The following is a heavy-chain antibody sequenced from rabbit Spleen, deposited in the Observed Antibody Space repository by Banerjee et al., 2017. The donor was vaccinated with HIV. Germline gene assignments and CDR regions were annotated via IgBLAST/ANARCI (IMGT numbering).Heavy chain of an antibody. CDR1: GVSFSGNSY. CDR2: IDTGSSGFT. Sequence: QSLEESGGDLVKPGASLTLTCIASGVSFSGNSYMCWVRQAPGKGLEWIVCIDTGSSGFTYFASWAKGRFTISKTSSTTVTLQMTSLTAADTATYFCARDTATSFSSYGMDLWGPGLVTVS. J-gene: IGHJ6*01. V-gene: IGHV1S40*01. D-gene: IGHD1-1*01. CDR3: ARDTATSFSSYGMDL.